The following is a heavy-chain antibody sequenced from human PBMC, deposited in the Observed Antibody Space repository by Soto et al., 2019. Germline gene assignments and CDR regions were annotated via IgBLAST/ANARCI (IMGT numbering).Heavy chain of an antibody. CDR3: ARAHDILTGYYTDYYYYGMDV. V-gene: IGHV5-51*01. CDR2: IYPGDSDT. D-gene: IGHD3-9*01. CDR1: GYSFTSYW. Sequence: PGESLKISCKGSGYSFTSYWIGWVRQMPRKGLEWMGIIYPGDSDTRYSPSFQGQVTISADKSIRTAYLQWSSLKASDTAMYYCARAHDILTGYYTDYYYYGMDVWGQGATVTVSS. J-gene: IGHJ6*02.